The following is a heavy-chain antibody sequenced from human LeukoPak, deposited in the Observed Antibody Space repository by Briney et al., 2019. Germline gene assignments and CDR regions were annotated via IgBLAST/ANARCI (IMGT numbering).Heavy chain of an antibody. CDR1: GFSFSSYE. D-gene: IGHD3-22*01. Sequence: GGSLRLSCAASGFSFSSYEMNWVRQAPGKGLEWVSYIYSSGGPIRYADSVEGRFAISRDNAKNSLYLQMNSLRAEDTAVYYCARHYYDSSGPFFDYWGQGTLVTVSS. CDR3: ARHYYDSSGPFFDY. CDR2: IYSSGGPI. J-gene: IGHJ4*02. V-gene: IGHV3-48*03.